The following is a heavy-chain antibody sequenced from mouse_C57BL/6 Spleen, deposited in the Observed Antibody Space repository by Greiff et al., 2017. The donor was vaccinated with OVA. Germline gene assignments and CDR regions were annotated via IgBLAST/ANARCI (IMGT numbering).Heavy chain of an antibody. CDR3: TGEITTVVEGYFDV. CDR1: GFTFSNYW. CDR2: IRLKSDNYAT. Sequence: EVQVVESGGGLVQPGGSMKLSCVASGFTFSNYWMNWVRQSPEKGLEWVAQIRLKSDNYATHYAESVKGRFTISRDDSKSSVYLQMNNLRAEDTGIYYCTGEITTVVEGYFDVWGTGTTVTVSS. V-gene: IGHV6-3*01. J-gene: IGHJ1*03. D-gene: IGHD1-1*01.